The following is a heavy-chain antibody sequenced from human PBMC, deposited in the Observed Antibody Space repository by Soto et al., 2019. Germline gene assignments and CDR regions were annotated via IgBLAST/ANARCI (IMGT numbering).Heavy chain of an antibody. D-gene: IGHD6-25*01. J-gene: IGHJ6*03. CDR1: GFTFSTYG. CDR3: STPMSARDWHHSWHAGFTFGTYVMNLFRQR. CDR2: PSGNVDTT. V-gene: IGHV3-23*01. Sequence: PGVTLRLPCAVSGFTFSTYGMNWVRHAPGKGLEWVSAPSGNVDTTYYADTVQCRLTISRDHWSTNLFLLINCLTADATAASLSSTPMSARDWHHSWHAGFTFGTYVMNLFRQRRGKG.